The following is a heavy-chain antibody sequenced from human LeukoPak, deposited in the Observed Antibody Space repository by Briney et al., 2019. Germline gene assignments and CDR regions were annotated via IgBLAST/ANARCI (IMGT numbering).Heavy chain of an antibody. CDR1: GGSISSGSYY. Sequence: SETLSLTCTVSGGSISSGSYYWNWIRRPAGKGLEWIGLIYSSGSTNYSPSLKSRVTISVDRSKNQFSLKLSSVTAADTAVYYCARSALVPGAITYFDFWGQGTQVTVSP. CDR2: IYSSGST. J-gene: IGHJ4*02. V-gene: IGHV4-61*02. CDR3: ARSALVPGAITYFDF. D-gene: IGHD2-2*01.